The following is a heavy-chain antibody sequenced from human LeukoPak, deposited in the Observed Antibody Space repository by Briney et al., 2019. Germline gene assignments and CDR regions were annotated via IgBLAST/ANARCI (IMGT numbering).Heavy chain of an antibody. D-gene: IGHD3-22*01. Sequence: PGGSLRLSCAASGFTFSDYYMSWIRQAPGKGLEWVSYISSSGSTIYYADSVKGRFTISRGNAKNSLYLQMNSLRAEDTAVYYCARDPYYYDSSGYGYWGQGTLVTVSS. V-gene: IGHV3-11*01. J-gene: IGHJ4*02. CDR1: GFTFSDYY. CDR3: ARDPYYYDSSGYGY. CDR2: ISSSGSTI.